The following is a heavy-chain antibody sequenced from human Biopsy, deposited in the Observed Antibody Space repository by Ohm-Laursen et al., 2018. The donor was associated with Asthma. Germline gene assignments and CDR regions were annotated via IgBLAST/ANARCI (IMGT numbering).Heavy chain of an antibody. V-gene: IGHV1-18*01. J-gene: IGHJ6*02. D-gene: IGHD3-10*01. Sequence: ASVKVSCKASGYTFNSAGITWVRQAPGQGLEWMGWISVYNGNTRVAQKLQDRVTMITDTSTSTAYMGLRSLRSDDTAVYFCARAVDYSHYYGIDVWGQGTTVTVS. CDR3: ARAVDYSHYYGIDV. CDR1: GYTFNSAG. CDR2: ISVYNGNT.